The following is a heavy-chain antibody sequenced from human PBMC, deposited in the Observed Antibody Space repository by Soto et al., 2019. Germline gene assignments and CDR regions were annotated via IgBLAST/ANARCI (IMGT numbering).Heavy chain of an antibody. CDR1: GGSISSYY. CDR2: IYARGST. CDR3: ARVKGMHSSGWYFDY. D-gene: IGHD6-19*01. J-gene: IGHJ4*02. V-gene: IGHV4-4*07. Sequence: QVQLQESGPGLVKPSETLSLTCTVSGGSISSYYWSWIRQPAGKGLEGIGRIYARGSTNYNPSLKSRVTMSVDTSKNQFFLKLSSVTAADTAVYYCARVKGMHSSGWYFDYWGQGTLVTVSS.